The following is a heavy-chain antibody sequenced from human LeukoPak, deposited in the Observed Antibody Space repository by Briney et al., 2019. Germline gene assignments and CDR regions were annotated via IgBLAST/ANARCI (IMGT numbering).Heavy chain of an antibody. CDR2: IYYSGST. J-gene: IGHJ4*02. Sequence: KPSETLSLTCTVSGGSVSSYYWNWIRQPPGKGLEWIGYIYYSGSTNYNPSLKSRVTTSIDTSKNQFSLKLNSVTAADTAVYYCARNTAALSHTTIWGQGTLVTVFS. CDR1: GGSVSSYY. CDR3: ARNTAALSHTTI. D-gene: IGHD6-13*01. V-gene: IGHV4-59*02.